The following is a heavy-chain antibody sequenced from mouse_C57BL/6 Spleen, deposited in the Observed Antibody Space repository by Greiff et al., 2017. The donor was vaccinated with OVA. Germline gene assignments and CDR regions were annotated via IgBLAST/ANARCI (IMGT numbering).Heavy chain of an antibody. CDR2: IFPGSGST. CDR3: ARWDYDAY. Sequence: QVHVKQSGPELVRPGASVKISCKAPGYTFTSYWMQWVRQRPGQGLEWIGEIFPGSGSTYSNEKFKGKATLPVDTSSSTAYMQLRSLTSEDSAVYFCARWDYDAYWGQGTLVTVSA. J-gene: IGHJ3*01. CDR1: GYTFTSYW. V-gene: IGHV1-56*01. D-gene: IGHD2-4*01.